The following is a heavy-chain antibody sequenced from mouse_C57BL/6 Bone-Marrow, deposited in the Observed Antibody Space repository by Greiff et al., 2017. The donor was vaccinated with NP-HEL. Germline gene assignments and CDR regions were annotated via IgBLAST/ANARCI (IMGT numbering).Heavy chain of an antibody. CDR3: ARDPGGYGSSYVYFDV. CDR2: ISYDGSN. Sequence: EVKLMESGPGLVKPSQSLSLTCSVTGYSITSGYYWNWIRQFPGNKLEWMGYISYDGSNNYNPSLKNRISITRDTSKNQFFLKLNSVTTEDTATYYCARDPGGYGSSYVYFDVWGTGTTVTVSS. V-gene: IGHV3-6*01. CDR1: GYSITSGYY. J-gene: IGHJ1*03. D-gene: IGHD1-1*01.